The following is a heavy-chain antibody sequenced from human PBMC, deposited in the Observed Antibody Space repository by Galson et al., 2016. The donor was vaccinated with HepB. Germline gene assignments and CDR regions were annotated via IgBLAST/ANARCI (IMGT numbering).Heavy chain of an antibody. CDR1: GFTFSSYA. CDR3: AKELWGHYDY. CDR2: ISYDGSNK. J-gene: IGHJ4*02. D-gene: IGHD3-16*01. V-gene: IGHV3-30*18. Sequence: SLRLSCAASGFTFSSYAMHWVRQAPGKGLEWVALISYDGSNKYYADSVKGRFTISRDNSKNTLYLQMNSLRAEDTAVYYCAKELWGHYDYWGQGTLVTVSS.